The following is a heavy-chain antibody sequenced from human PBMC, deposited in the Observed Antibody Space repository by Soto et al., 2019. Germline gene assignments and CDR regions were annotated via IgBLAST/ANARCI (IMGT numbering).Heavy chain of an antibody. CDR2: IVYSGST. CDR1: GGSISSGGYY. J-gene: IGHJ4*02. Sequence: QVQLQESGPGLVKPSQTLSLTCTVSGGSISSGGYYWSWIRQHPGKGLEWIWYIVYSGSTYYNPSLKSRVTISVDTSKNQFSLKLSSVTAADTAVYYCARYCSGGSCYSSHFDYWGQGTLVTVSS. CDR3: ARYCSGGSCYSSHFDY. D-gene: IGHD2-15*01. V-gene: IGHV4-31*03.